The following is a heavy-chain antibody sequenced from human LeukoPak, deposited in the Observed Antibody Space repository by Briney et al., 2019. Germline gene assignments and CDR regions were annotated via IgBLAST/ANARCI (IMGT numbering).Heavy chain of an antibody. CDR3: ARALPTLVAATPAPPKYYYYYMDV. CDR1: SGSISSGGYY. J-gene: IGHJ6*03. CDR2: LYYSGST. D-gene: IGHD2-15*01. Sequence: SQTLSLTCTVSSGSISSGGYYWSWIRQHPGKGLEWIGYLYYSGSTYYNPSLKSRVTISVDTSKNQFSLKLSSVTAADTAVYYCARALPTLVAATPAPPKYYYYYMDVWGKGTTVTVSS. V-gene: IGHV4-31*03.